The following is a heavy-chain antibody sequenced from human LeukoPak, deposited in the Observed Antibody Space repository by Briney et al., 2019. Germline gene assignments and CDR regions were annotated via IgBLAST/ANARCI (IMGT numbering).Heavy chain of an antibody. V-gene: IGHV3-30-3*01. CDR2: ISYDGSNK. CDR1: GFTFSSYA. CDR3: AKDLSKTYYYDSSGYPRGDY. J-gene: IGHJ4*02. Sequence: PGGSLRLSCAASGFTFSSYAMHWVRQAPGKGLEWVAVISYDGSNKYYADSVKGRFTISRDNSKNTLYLQMNSLRAEDTAVYYCAKDLSKTYYYDSSGYPRGDYWGQGTLVTVSS. D-gene: IGHD3-22*01.